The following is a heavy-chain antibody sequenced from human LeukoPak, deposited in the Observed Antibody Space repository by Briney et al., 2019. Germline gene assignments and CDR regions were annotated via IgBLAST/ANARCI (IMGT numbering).Heavy chain of an antibody. CDR1: GFTFSTYA. J-gene: IGHJ4*02. V-gene: IGHV3-30*04. D-gene: IGHD3-22*01. CDR3: ARDYQRRTDHYDNSGYSH. CDR2: ISFDGSTH. Sequence: PGGSLRLSCAASGFTFSTYAMHWVRQAPGKGPEWVAVISFDGSTHYYADSVKGRFTISRDNSENTLYLQMNSLRAEDTAVYYCARDYQRRTDHYDNSGYSHWGQGTLVTVSS.